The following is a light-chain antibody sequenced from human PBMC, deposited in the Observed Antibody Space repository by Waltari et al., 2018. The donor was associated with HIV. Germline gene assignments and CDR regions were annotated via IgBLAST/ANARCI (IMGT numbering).Light chain of an antibody. CDR2: CAS. Sequence: DIVMTQSPDSLAVSLGERATINCKSSQSVLYSSTNKNYLAWYQQKPGQPPKLLIYCASTRESGVPDRCSGSGSGTDFTLTISSLQAEDVAVYYCQQYYSTLPDTFGQGTKLEIK. CDR1: QSVLYSSTNKNY. J-gene: IGKJ2*01. V-gene: IGKV4-1*01. CDR3: QQYYSTLPDT.